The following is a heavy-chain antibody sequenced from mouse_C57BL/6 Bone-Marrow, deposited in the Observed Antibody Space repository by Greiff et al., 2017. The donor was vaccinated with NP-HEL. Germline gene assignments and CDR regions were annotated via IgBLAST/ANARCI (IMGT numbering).Heavy chain of an antibody. D-gene: IGHD1-3*01. Sequence: EVMLVESGGGLVQPGESLKLSCESNEYEFPSHDMSWVRKTPEKRLALVAAINSDGGSTYYPDTMERRFIISRDNTKKTLYLQMSSLRSEDTALYYCARHGSSGFLYYAMDYWGQGTSVTVSS. J-gene: IGHJ4*01. V-gene: IGHV5-2*01. CDR1: EYEFPSHD. CDR2: INSDGGST. CDR3: ARHGSSGFLYYAMDY.